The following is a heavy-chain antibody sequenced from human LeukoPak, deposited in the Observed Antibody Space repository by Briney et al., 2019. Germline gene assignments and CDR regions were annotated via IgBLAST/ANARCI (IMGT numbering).Heavy chain of an antibody. CDR2: ISSGGNT. Sequence: GGSLRLSCAASRFTFSSYAMSWVRQAPGKGLEWVSSISSGGNTYYADSVKGRFTISRDKTKNTLYLQMNSLRAEDTAVYYCAKEVGFSGYDDAFDFWGQGTLVTVSS. CDR1: RFTFSSYA. CDR3: AKEVGFSGYDDAFDF. V-gene: IGHV3-23*01. J-gene: IGHJ4*02. D-gene: IGHD5-12*01.